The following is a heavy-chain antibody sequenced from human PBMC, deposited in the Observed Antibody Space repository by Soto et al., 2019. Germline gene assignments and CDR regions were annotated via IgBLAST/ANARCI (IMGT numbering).Heavy chain of an antibody. CDR1: GGSFTSNNW. CDR2: IYRTGST. D-gene: IGHD1-7*01. CDR3: ASRDPGTSVDY. V-gene: IGHV4-4*02. J-gene: IGHJ4*02. Sequence: SETLSLTCAVSGGSFTSNNWWTWVRQPPGQGLEWIGEIYRTGSTNYNPSLKSRVTISLDKSENQFSLKVTSLTAAETAVYYCASRDPGTSVDYWGEGTLVIV.